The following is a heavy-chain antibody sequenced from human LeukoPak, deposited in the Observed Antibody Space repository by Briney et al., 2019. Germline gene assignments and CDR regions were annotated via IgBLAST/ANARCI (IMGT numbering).Heavy chain of an antibody. CDR1: GFAFSNSW. V-gene: IGHV3-7*03. CDR2: INHEGGDI. CDR3: AKVLDSSSWYRYYYYGMDV. J-gene: IGHJ6*02. D-gene: IGHD6-13*01. Sequence: GGSLRLSCAASGFAFSNSWMSWVRQAPGKGLEWVANINHEGGDIHYVDSVKGRFTISRDNSKNTLYLQMNSLRAEDTAVYYCAKVLDSSSWYRYYYYGMDVWGQGTTVTVSS.